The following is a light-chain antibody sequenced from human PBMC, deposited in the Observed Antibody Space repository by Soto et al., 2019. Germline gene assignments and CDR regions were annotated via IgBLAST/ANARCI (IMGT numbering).Light chain of an antibody. CDR1: QNINNN. CDR3: QQSTKWPWT. V-gene: IGKV3-15*01. CDR2: SAS. J-gene: IGKJ1*01. Sequence: EIVMTQSPAILSVSPGERATVSCRTSQNINNNLAWYQQRPGRAPKLLIYSASTRANGVPDRFSGSGSGTEFTLTIRSLQSEDFAVYYCQQSTKWPWTFGQGTKVEVK.